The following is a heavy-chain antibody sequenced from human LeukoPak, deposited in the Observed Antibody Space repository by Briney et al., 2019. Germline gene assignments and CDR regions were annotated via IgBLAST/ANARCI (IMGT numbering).Heavy chain of an antibody. Sequence: PSETLSLTCTVSGGSISSSSYYWGWIRQPPGKGLEWIGSIYYSGSTYYNPSLKSRVTISVDTSKNQFSLKLSSVTAADTAVYYCARGLHLRSWFDPWGQGTLVTVSS. CDR2: IYYSGST. J-gene: IGHJ5*02. CDR1: GGSISSSSYY. V-gene: IGHV4-39*07. CDR3: ARGLHLRSWFDP. D-gene: IGHD4-11*01.